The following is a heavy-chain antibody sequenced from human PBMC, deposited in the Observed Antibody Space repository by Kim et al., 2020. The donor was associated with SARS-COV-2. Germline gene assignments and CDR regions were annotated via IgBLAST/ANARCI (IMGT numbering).Heavy chain of an antibody. J-gene: IGHJ4*02. CDR2: VSGNGETK. Sequence: GGSLRLSCAASGFTFDHSAMHWFRQAPGKGLEWVSLVSGNGETKYYADSVKGRFTISIDNSKYSLYLQMNSLRTEDTALYYCVRASGWLPRYWCQGTLGTVSA. D-gene: IGHD6-19*01. V-gene: IGHV3-43*02. CDR1: GFTFDHSA. CDR3: VRASGWLPRY.